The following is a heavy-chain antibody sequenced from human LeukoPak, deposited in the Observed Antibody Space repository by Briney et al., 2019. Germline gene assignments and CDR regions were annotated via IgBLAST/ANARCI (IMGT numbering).Heavy chain of an antibody. V-gene: IGHV4-59*01. CDR1: GGSISNYY. D-gene: IGHD3-10*01. J-gene: IGHJ5*02. CDR3: ARVPNYGSGTYSFDP. CDR2: IYYSGST. Sequence: ASETLSLTCTVSGGSISNYYWTWIWQPPGKGLEWIGYIYYSGSTNYNPSLKSRVTLSVDTSKNQFSLKLTSVTAADTAVYYCARVPNYGSGTYSFDPWGQGTLVAVSS.